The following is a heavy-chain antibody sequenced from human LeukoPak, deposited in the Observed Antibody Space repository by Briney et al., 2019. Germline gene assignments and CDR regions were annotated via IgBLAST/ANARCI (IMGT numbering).Heavy chain of an antibody. D-gene: IGHD2-15*01. V-gene: IGHV4-59*02. J-gene: IGHJ4*02. CDR3: ARIHRYCSGGACYVLDN. Sequence: SETLSLTCVVSGGPGRGYYWGWIRQPPGRGLEWIGCVYYSGSTNYNPSFKSRITISVDTSRNQFSLQLSSVTAADTAVYYCARIHRYCSGGACYVLDNWGQGTLVAVSS. CDR2: VYYSGST. CDR1: GGPGRGYY.